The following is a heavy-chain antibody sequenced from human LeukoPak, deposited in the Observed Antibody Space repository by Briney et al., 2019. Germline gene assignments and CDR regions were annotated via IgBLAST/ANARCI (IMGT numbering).Heavy chain of an antibody. CDR1: GGSISSYY. J-gene: IGHJ6*03. D-gene: IGHD2-2*01. CDR2: IYYSGST. CDR3: ARGTSLYCSSTSCYYYYYMDV. Sequence: PSETLSLTCTVSGGSISSYYWSWIRQPPGKGLEWIGYIYYSGSTNYNPSLKSRVTISVDTSKNQFSLKLSSVTAADTAVYYCARGTSLYCSSTSCYYYYYMDVWGKGTTVTISS. V-gene: IGHV4-59*01.